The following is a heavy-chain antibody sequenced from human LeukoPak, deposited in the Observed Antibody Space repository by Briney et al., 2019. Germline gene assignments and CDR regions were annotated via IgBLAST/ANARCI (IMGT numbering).Heavy chain of an antibody. Sequence: PSETLSLTCTVSGGSISSYYWSWIRQPPGKGLEWIGYIYYSGSTNYSPSLKSRVTISVDTSKNQFSLKLSSVTAADTAVYYCAREYGSHAFDIWGQGTMVTVSS. V-gene: IGHV4-59*01. D-gene: IGHD1-26*01. CDR1: GGSISSYY. CDR3: AREYGSHAFDI. J-gene: IGHJ3*02. CDR2: IYYSGST.